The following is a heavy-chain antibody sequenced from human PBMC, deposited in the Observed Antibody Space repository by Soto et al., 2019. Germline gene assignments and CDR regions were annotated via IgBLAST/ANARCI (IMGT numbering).Heavy chain of an antibody. J-gene: IGHJ6*02. D-gene: IGHD3-10*01. V-gene: IGHV4-30-4*01. CDR2: IYYSGST. CDR3: AREDYYGSGSYHYYYYGMDV. CDR1: GGSISSGDYY. Sequence: SETLSLTCTVSGGSISSGDYYWSWIRQPPGKGMEWIGYIYYSGSTYYNPSLKSRVTISVDTSKNQFSLKLSSVTAAGTAVYYCAREDYYGSGSYHYYYYGMDVWGQGTTVTVSS.